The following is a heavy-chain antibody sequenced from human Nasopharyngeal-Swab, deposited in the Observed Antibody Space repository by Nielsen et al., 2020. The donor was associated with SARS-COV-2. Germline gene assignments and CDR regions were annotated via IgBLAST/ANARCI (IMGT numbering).Heavy chain of an antibody. D-gene: IGHD3-22*01. J-gene: IGHJ4*02. CDR1: EFTFSDYV. V-gene: IGHV3-21*01. Sequence: GESLKISCSVSEFTFSDYVMNWVRQAPGKGLEWVSSISSTNNFIFYAVSVKGRFTISRDNTKNSLYLQMNTLRVADTAVYYCARGFRRGSYYDNIGADSWGQGTLVTVSS. CDR3: ARGFRRGSYYDNIGADS. CDR2: ISSTNNFI.